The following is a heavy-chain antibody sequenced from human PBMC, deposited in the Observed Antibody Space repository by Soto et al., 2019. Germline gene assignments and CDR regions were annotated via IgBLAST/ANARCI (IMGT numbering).Heavy chain of an antibody. Sequence: LRLSCTVSGFSVTNSYINWVRQAPGKGLEWVSILYSSGTTYYADSVRGRFTVSRDDSKNTLFLHMNSLRADDTAVYYCARDWSKFSYNYPYYYAMDAWGQGTTVTVSS. CDR2: LYSSGTT. CDR3: ARDWSKFSYNYPYYYAMDA. CDR1: GFSVTNSY. V-gene: IGHV3-53*01. D-gene: IGHD5-18*01. J-gene: IGHJ6*02.